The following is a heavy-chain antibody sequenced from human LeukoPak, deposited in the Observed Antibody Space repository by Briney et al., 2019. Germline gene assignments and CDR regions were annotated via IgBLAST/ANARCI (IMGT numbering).Heavy chain of an antibody. CDR1: GYTFTNHG. V-gene: IGHV1-18*01. CDR3: ARDEGYCTITTCYRNWFDP. CDR2: ISTYYGNT. J-gene: IGHJ5*02. Sequence: ASVKVSCKASGYTFTNHGISWVRQAPGQGLEWMGWISTYYGNTNYAQELQGRVTMTTDTSTSTAFMELRSLRSDDAAVYYCARDEGYCTITTCYRNWFDPWGQGTLVTVSS. D-gene: IGHD2-2*01.